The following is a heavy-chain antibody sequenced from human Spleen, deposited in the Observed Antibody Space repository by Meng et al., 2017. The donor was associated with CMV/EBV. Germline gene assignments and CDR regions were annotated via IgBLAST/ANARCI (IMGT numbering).Heavy chain of an antibody. D-gene: IGHD2-2*02. J-gene: IGHJ4*02. V-gene: IGHV1-2*02. Sequence: TAYYVHGVRQAPGQGLEWMGWINPNSGDTRFAQKFQDRVTMTRDTSITTVYMELSRLRSDDTAMYYCARVSVLGRYCSSTSCYNLDYWGQGTLVTVSS. CDR1: TAYY. CDR2: INPNSGDT. CDR3: ARVSVLGRYCSSTSCYNLDY.